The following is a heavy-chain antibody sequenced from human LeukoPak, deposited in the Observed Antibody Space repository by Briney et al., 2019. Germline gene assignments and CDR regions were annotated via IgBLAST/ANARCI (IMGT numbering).Heavy chain of an antibody. Sequence: GGSLRPSCTGTGFNFNMFAMHWVPQAPGKGLECASGLSRSGTTTNYADSVKGRFTISRDRSQHTMFLQLNSLRPEDTAVYYCAKEQRIRHCSEGVRMEGYYFDYWGQGTLVTVSS. V-gene: IGHV3-23*01. D-gene: IGHD2-15*01. CDR3: AKEQRIRHCSEGVRMEGYYFDY. J-gene: IGHJ4*02. CDR1: GFNFNMFA. CDR2: LSRSGTTT.